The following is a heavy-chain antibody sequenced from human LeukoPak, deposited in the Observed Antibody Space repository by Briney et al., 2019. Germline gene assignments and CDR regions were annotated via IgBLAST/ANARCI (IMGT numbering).Heavy chain of an antibody. CDR3: ARLPTV. CDR2: IYTSGST. CDR1: GGSISSYY. J-gene: IGHJ3*01. V-gene: IGHV4-4*07. Sequence: PSETLSLTCTVSGGSISSYYWSWIRQPAGKGLEWIGRIYTSGSTYYNPSLKSRVTISVDTSKSHFSLKLTSVTAADTAVYYCARLPTVWGQGTMVTVSS.